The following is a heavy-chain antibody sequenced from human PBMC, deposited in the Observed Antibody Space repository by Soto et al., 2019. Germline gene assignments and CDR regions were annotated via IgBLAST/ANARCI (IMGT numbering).Heavy chain of an antibody. CDR3: ARVGPTGWFDP. Sequence: QVHLVQSGAEVKKPGASVKVSCKASGYSFTDYYMHWVQQAPGQGLEWMGWINTKTGGTNYAQRVQGRVTMTGDTSINTAYMELSRLRSDDTAVYYCARVGPTGWFDPWGQGTVVNVSS. J-gene: IGHJ5*02. CDR2: INTKTGGT. V-gene: IGHV1-2*02. CDR1: GYSFTDYY.